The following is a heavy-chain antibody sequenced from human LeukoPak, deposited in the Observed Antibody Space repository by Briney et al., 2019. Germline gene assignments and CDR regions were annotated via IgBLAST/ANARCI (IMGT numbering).Heavy chain of an antibody. Sequence: GGSLRLSCAASGFTFSSYAMSWVRQAPGKGLEWVSAISGSGGSTYYADSVKGRFTISRDNSKNTLYLQMNSLRAEDTAVYYCAKDPVYYYDSSGYFRDYWGQGTLVTVSS. CDR2: ISGSGGST. J-gene: IGHJ4*02. CDR3: AKDPVYYYDSSGYFRDY. CDR1: GFTFSSYA. V-gene: IGHV3-23*01. D-gene: IGHD3-22*01.